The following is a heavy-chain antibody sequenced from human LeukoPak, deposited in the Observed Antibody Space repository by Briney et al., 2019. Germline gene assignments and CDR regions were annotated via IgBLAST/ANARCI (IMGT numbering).Heavy chain of an antibody. CDR3: ARDGSPRGATIGWWFDP. D-gene: IGHD1-26*01. CDR2: INPNSGGT. Sequence: GASVKVSCKASGYTFTGYYMHWVRQAPGQGLEWMGWINPNSGGTNYAQKFQGRVTMTRDTSISTAYMELSSLRSEDTAVYYCARDGSPRGATIGWWFDPRGQGTLVTVSS. V-gene: IGHV1-2*02. CDR1: GYTFTGYY. J-gene: IGHJ5*02.